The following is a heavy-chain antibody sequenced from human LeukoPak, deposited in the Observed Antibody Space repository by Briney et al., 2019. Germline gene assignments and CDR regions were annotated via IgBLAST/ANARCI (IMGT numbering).Heavy chain of an antibody. Sequence: GASVKVSCKASGYTFTNYYMHWVRQAPGQGLEWMGWMSPNSGDTGYAQKFQGRVTMTRDTSISTAFMELTSLRSEDTAVYYCARGPPNWGFDFWGQGALVTVSS. CDR3: ARGPPNWGFDF. D-gene: IGHD7-27*01. V-gene: IGHV1-8*02. CDR1: GYTFTNYY. J-gene: IGHJ4*02. CDR2: MSPNSGDT.